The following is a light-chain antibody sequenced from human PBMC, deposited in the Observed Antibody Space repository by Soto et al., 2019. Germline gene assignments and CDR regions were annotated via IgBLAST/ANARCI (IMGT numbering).Light chain of an antibody. J-gene: IGKJ4*02. Sequence: GYSQSVSSNLAWYQQKPGQSPRLLIYGASTRATGIPVRFSGIRSGTAFTPTIPSLQSEDSAAHSSHEYNCSHPSTFGGGTKVDIK. CDR3: HEYNCSHPST. CDR1: QSVSSN. CDR2: GAS. V-gene: IGKV3D-15*02.